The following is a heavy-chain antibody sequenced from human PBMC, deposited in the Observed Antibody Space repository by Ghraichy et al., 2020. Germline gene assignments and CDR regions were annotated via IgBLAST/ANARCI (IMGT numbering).Heavy chain of an antibody. CDR2: INGRSDSI. CDR3: ARDLPEGYTNDY. D-gene: IGHD5-24*01. V-gene: IGHV3-48*04. J-gene: IGHJ4*02. Sequence: GSLRLSCAASGFRFSDYNMNWVRQAPGKGLDWVSHINGRSDSIFYADSAKGRFTISRDNAKNLLYLQMNSLRAEDTAVYYCARDLPEGYTNDYWGQGTLVTVSS. CDR1: GFRFSDYN.